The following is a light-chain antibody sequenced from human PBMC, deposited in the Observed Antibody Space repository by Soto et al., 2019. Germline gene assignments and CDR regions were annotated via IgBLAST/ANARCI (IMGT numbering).Light chain of an antibody. CDR1: INDVGADKY. CDR2: DVS. J-gene: IGLJ3*02. Sequence: QSALTQPASVSGSPGQSITISCTGTINDVGADKYVSWYQQHPGKVPQLMIYDVSIRPSGVSTRCSGSKSGNTASLTISGLQAQDEADYYCSSVTTSSTWVFGGGTKLTVL. V-gene: IGLV2-14*03. CDR3: SSVTTSSTWV.